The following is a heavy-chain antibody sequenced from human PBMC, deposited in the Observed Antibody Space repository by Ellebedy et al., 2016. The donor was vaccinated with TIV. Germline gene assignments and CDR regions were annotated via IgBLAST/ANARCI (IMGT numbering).Heavy chain of an antibody. CDR2: VSGDGNKK. V-gene: IGHV3-30*03. J-gene: IGHJ4*02. CDR1: GFTFSAHS. CDR3: AREQGPYTQIDY. Sequence: GGSLRLXXAASGFTFSAHSMHWVRQAPGKGLEWVAVVSGDGNKKYYISSVQGRFTISRDNPKDTLFLQMDSLRPEETALYYCAREQGPYTQIDYWGQGSLVTVSS.